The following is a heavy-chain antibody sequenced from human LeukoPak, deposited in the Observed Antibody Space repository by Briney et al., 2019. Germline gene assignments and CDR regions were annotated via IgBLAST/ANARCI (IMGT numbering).Heavy chain of an antibody. Sequence: GGSLRLSCVASGFTFSNYWMHWGRQAPGKGLVWVSRVSPDGGVTNYADSVKGRFTISRDNAKNTLYLQMNSLRAEDTAVYYCARKGDDILTGYPNDFDYWAREPWSPSPQ. CDR1: GFTFSNYW. D-gene: IGHD3-9*01. CDR3: ARKGDDILTGYPNDFDY. J-gene: IGHJ4*02. CDR2: VSPDGGVT. V-gene: IGHV3-74*01.